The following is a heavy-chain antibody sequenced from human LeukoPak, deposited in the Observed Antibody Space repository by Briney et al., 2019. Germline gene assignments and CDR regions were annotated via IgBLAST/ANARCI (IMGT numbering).Heavy chain of an antibody. Sequence: PGRSLRLSCAASGFTFSNYALHWVRQAPGKGLEWVAVISNDGINKYYADSVKGRFSISRDNSRNTLYLQMNSLRGEDTAVYYCARLGIVGAVFDYWGQGTLVTVSS. CDR1: GFTFSNYA. D-gene: IGHD1-26*01. V-gene: IGHV3-30-3*01. CDR2: ISNDGINK. CDR3: ARLGIVGAVFDY. J-gene: IGHJ4*02.